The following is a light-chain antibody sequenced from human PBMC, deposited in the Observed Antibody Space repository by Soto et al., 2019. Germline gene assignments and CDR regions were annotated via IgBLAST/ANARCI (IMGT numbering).Light chain of an antibody. J-gene: IGKJ4*01. CDR2: DAS. V-gene: IGKV3-11*01. Sequence: EIVLTQSPGTLSLSPGERATLSCRASQSVNSYLAWYQQKPGQAPRLLIYDASNRATGIPVRFSGSGSGTDFTLTISSLEPEDLAVYYCQQRSNWPRTFGGGTKLDTK. CDR1: QSVNSY. CDR3: QQRSNWPRT.